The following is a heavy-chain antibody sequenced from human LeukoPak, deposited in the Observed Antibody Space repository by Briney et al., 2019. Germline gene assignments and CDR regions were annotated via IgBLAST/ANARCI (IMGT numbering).Heavy chain of an antibody. CDR2: VLTSGPT. V-gene: IGHV4-61*02. CDR1: GVYINSGSYY. J-gene: IGHJ6*03. CDR3: ARDKDSGSYFIRDHYIQYMDV. D-gene: IGHD3-10*01. Sequence: SETLSLTCTVSGVYINSGSYYWSWIRQPAGKGLEWIGRVLTSGPTHYNPSLKSRVSISVDTSKNQFSLNLSSVTAADTAVYYCARDKDSGSYFIRDHYIQYMDVWGKGTTVSISS.